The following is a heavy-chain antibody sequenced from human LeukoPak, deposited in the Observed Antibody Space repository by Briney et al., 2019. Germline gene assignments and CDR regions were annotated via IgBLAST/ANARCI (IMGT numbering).Heavy chain of an antibody. V-gene: IGHV4-4*07. J-gene: IGHJ1*01. D-gene: IGHD3-10*01. CDR2: IYTSGST. CDR3: ARGGMVRGVMPEYFQH. CDR1: GGSISSYY. Sequence: PSGTLSLTCTVSGGSISSYYWSWIRQPAGKGLEWIGRIYTSGSTNYNPSLKSRVTMSVDTSKNQFSLKLSSVAAADTAVYYGARGGMVRGVMPEYFQHGGQGTLVTVSS.